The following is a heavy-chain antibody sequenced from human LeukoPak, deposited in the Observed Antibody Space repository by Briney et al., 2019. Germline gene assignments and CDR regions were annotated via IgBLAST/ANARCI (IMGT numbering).Heavy chain of an antibody. Sequence: SETLSLTCTVSGGSISSYYWSWIRQPAGKGLEWIGCIYTSGSTNYNPSLKSRVTMSVDTSKNQFSLKLSSVTAADTAVYYCARQYSSSWYDAFDIWGQGTMVTVSS. CDR1: GGSISSYY. J-gene: IGHJ3*02. D-gene: IGHD6-13*01. CDR3: ARQYSSSWYDAFDI. V-gene: IGHV4-4*07. CDR2: IYTSGST.